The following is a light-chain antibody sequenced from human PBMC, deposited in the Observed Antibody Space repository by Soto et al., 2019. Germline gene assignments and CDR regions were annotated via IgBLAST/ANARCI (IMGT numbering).Light chain of an antibody. J-gene: IGKJ4*01. CDR1: QSVSSY. CDR2: GVS. Sequence: EIVLTQSPATLSLSPGERATLSCRASQSVSSYLAWYQQKPGQAPRLLIYGVSTRANGVPARFSGSGSGTVFTLTISSLQSEDLAVYYCQQYNNWPLTFGGGTKVDIK. V-gene: IGKV3-15*01. CDR3: QQYNNWPLT.